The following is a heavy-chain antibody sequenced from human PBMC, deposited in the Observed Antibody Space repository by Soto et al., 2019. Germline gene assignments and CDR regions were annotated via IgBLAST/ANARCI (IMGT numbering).Heavy chain of an antibody. CDR2: IGTAGDT. Sequence: PGGSLRLSCAASGFTFSSYDMHWVRQATGKGLEWVSAIGTAGDTYYPGSVKGRFTISRENAKNSLYLQMNSLRAGDTAVYYCARSPSHSGYDPHFDYWGQGTLVTVSS. V-gene: IGHV3-13*01. CDR3: ARSPSHSGYDPHFDY. J-gene: IGHJ4*02. D-gene: IGHD5-12*01. CDR1: GFTFSSYD.